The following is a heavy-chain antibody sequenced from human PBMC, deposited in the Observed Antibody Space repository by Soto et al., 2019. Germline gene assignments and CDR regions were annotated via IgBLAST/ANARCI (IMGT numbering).Heavy chain of an antibody. V-gene: IGHV1-18*01. CDR3: ARRGYSGYDYALYYYYYMDV. Sequence: ASVKVACNASGYTFTSYGISWVRLAPGQGLEWMGWISAYNGNTNYAQKLQGRVTMTTDTSTSTAYMELRSLRSDDTAVYYCARRGYSGYDYALYYYYYMDVWGKGTTVTVS. J-gene: IGHJ6*03. CDR1: GYTFTSYG. CDR2: ISAYNGNT. D-gene: IGHD5-12*01.